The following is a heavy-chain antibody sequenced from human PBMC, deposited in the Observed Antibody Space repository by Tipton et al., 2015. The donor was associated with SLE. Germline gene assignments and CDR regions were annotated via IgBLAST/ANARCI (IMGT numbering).Heavy chain of an antibody. CDR1: GFTVSSNY. Sequence: SLRLSCAASGFTVSSNYMSWVRQAPGKGLEWVSVIYSGGSTYYADSVKGRFTISRDNSKNTLYLQMNSLRAEDTAVYYCARARSGDYLGNWYFDLWGRGTLVTVSS. J-gene: IGHJ2*01. D-gene: IGHD4-17*01. CDR2: IYSGGST. CDR3: ARARSGDYLGNWYFDL. V-gene: IGHV3-53*05.